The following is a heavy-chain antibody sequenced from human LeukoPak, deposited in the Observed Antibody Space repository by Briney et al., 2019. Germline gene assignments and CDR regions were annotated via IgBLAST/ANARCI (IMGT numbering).Heavy chain of an antibody. CDR1: GFTVSSNY. J-gene: IGHJ4*02. Sequence: GGSLRLSCAASGFTVSSNYMSWVRQAPGKGLEWVSVIYSGGSTYYADSVKGRFTISRDNSKNTLYLQMNSLRAEDTAVYYCASNSGSYHRVFDYWGQGTLVTVSS. CDR2: IYSGGST. D-gene: IGHD1-26*01. CDR3: ASNSGSYHRVFDY. V-gene: IGHV3-53*01.